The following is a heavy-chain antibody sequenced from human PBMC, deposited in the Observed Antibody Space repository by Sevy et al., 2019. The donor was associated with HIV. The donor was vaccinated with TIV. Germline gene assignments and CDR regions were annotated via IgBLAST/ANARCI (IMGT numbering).Heavy chain of an antibody. Sequence: GGSLRLSCAASVFTFSSFNMNWVRQAPGKGLEWVSSISGLSNYIYYAESLKGRFIISRDNAKNTLYLQMNSLRADDTAVYYCARGPPDGSYDYFDYWGQGTLVTVSS. CDR1: VFTFSSFN. D-gene: IGHD1-26*01. CDR2: ISGLSNYI. CDR3: ARGPPDGSYDYFDY. J-gene: IGHJ4*02. V-gene: IGHV3-21*06.